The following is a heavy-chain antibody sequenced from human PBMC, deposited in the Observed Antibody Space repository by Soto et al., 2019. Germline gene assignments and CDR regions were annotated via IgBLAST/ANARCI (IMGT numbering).Heavy chain of an antibody. CDR1: GGSFSGYY. D-gene: IGHD2-8*02. CDR2: INHSGST. Sequence: QVQLQQWGAGLLKPSETLSLTCAVYGGSFSGYYWSWIRQPPGKGLEWIGEINHSGSTNYNPSLKSRVTISVDTSKNQFSLKLSSVTAAATAVYYCARKQHDFGDSGVRYNWFDPWGQGTLVTVSS. V-gene: IGHV4-34*01. CDR3: ARKQHDFGDSGVRYNWFDP. J-gene: IGHJ5*02.